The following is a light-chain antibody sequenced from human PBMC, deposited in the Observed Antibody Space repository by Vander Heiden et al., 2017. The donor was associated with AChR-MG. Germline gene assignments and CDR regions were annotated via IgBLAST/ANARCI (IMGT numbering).Light chain of an antibody. CDR3: QQDGSSPLA. Sequence: EIVLTQSPGTLSLSPGERATLSCRASQSVSSSYLAWYQQKPGQAPRLLIYGASSRATSIPDRFSGSGSGTDFTLTISRLEPEDFAVYYCQQDGSSPLAFGHGTKVDIK. CDR2: GAS. V-gene: IGKV3-20*01. J-gene: IGKJ3*01. CDR1: QSVSSSY.